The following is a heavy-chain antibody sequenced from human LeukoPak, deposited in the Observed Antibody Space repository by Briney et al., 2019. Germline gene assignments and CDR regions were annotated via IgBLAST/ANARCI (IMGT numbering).Heavy chain of an antibody. V-gene: IGHV3-23*01. Sequence: GGSLRLSCAASGFIFTNYGMSWVRHAPGQGLEWVSSITNGDNPYYADSVKGRFTISRDNSKNTLYLQMNRLRAEDTAVYYCAKAPYGDHSYYMDAWGKGTTVTISS. J-gene: IGHJ6*03. D-gene: IGHD4-17*01. CDR2: ITNGDNP. CDR1: GFIFTNYG. CDR3: AKAPYGDHSYYMDA.